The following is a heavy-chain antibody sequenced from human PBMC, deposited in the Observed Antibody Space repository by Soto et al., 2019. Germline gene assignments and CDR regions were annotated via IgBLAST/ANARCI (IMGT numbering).Heavy chain of an antibody. CDR3: ARVSDIVVVVAAGLEPEYYFDY. Sequence: GSLRLSCAASGFTFSSYWMSWVRQAPGKGLEWVANIKQDGSEKYYVDSVKGRFTISRDNAKNSLYLQMNSLRAEDTAVYYCARVSDIVVVVAAGLEPEYYFDYWGQGTLVTVSS. D-gene: IGHD2-15*01. J-gene: IGHJ4*02. CDR2: IKQDGSEK. CDR1: GFTFSSYW. V-gene: IGHV3-7*01.